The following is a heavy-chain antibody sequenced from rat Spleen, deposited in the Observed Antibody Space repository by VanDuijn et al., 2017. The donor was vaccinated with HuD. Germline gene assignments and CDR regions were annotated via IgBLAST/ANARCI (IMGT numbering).Heavy chain of an antibody. CDR2: ISYDGSST. Sequence: EVQLVESGGGLVQPGRSMKLSCSASGFTFSDYGMAWVFQAPTKGLEWVASISYDGSSTYYRDSVKGRFTISRDNAKSALYLQMDSLRSEDTATYFCVRIQTYFDDWGQGVMVTVSS. J-gene: IGHJ2*01. CDR3: VRIQTYFDD. CDR1: GFTFSDYG. D-gene: IGHD1-6*01. V-gene: IGHV5-29*01.